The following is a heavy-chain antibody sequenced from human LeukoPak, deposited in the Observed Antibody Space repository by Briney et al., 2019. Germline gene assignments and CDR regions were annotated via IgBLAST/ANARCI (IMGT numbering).Heavy chain of an antibody. J-gene: IGHJ4*02. D-gene: IGHD6-19*01. CDR3: ARGEAVAPRRRHPNDY. Sequence: ASVKVSCKASGHTFTGYYMHWVRQAPGQGLEWMGRINPNSGGTNYAQKFQGRVTMTRDTSISTAYMGLSRLRSDDTAVYYCARGEAVAPRRRHPNDYWGQGTLVTVSS. CDR2: INPNSGGT. V-gene: IGHV1-2*06. CDR1: GHTFTGYY.